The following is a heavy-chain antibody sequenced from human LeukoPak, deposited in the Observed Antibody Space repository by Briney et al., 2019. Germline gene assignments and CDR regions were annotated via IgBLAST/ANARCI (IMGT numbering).Heavy chain of an antibody. Sequence: ASVKVSCKASGYTFTSYDINWVRQATGQGLEWMGWMNPNSGNTGYAQKFQGRVTMTRNTSISTAYMELSSLRSEDTAVYYCARSPKRPFIVLMVYAQSDNWFDPWGQGTLVTVSS. V-gene: IGHV1-8*01. CDR3: ARSPKRPFIVLMVYAQSDNWFDP. CDR2: MNPNSGNT. D-gene: IGHD2-8*01. CDR1: GYTFTSYD. J-gene: IGHJ5*02.